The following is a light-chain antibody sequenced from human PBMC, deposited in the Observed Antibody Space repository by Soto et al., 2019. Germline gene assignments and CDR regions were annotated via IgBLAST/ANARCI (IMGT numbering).Light chain of an antibody. V-gene: IGLV2-8*01. CDR2: EVS. CDR3: SSYAGSNIVV. J-gene: IGLJ2*01. CDR1: SSDVGGYNY. Sequence: QSALTQPPSASGSPGPSVTLSCTGTSSDVGGYNYVSWYQQHPGKAPKLMIYEVSKRPSGVPDRCSGSKSGNTASLTVSGLQAEDEADYYCSSYAGSNIVVFGGGTKLTVL.